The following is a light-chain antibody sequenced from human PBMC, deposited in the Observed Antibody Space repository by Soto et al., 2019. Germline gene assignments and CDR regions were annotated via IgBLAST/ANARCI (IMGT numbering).Light chain of an antibody. CDR2: DAS. CDR3: QQFFSAVLT. Sequence: DIQLTQSPSSLSASLGDSITITCRASEPINTFLNLYQVQPGKAPRLLVYDASYLQVGVPVRFRGSGSGTLFTLTIDNLQREDLASYFCQQFFSAVLTFGGGT. V-gene: IGKV1-39*01. CDR1: EPINTF. J-gene: IGKJ4*01.